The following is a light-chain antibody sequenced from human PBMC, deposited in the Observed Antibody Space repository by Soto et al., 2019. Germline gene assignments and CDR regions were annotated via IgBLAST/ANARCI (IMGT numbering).Light chain of an antibody. Sequence: QSVLTQSPSASASLGASVKLTCTLSSGHSSYAIAWHQQQPEKGPRFLMKLTSDGRHSKGDAIPDRFSGSSSGAERYLTISSLQSEDEADYYCQTWGAGIQVFGGGTKVTVL. J-gene: IGLJ2*01. CDR1: SGHSSYA. CDR2: LTSDGRH. CDR3: QTWGAGIQV. V-gene: IGLV4-69*01.